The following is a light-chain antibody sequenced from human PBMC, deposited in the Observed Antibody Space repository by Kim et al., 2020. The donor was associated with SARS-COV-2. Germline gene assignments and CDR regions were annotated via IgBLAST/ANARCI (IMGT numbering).Light chain of an antibody. Sequence: GASVNITCIRGSGHSNYADEWHQQQPEKGRRFLMKVNSDRSHIKGDATPDRFSGSSSGTERYLTIAGLPSEDGADYYCQTWGTGMVFGGGTQLTVL. V-gene: IGLV4-69*01. CDR2: VNSDRSH. J-gene: IGLJ3*02. CDR3: QTWGTGMV. CDR1: SGHSNYA.